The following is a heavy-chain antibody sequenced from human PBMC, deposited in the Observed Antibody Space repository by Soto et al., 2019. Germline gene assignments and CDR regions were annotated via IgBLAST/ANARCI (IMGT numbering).Heavy chain of an antibody. Sequence: QVQLVQSGAEVKKPWASVKVSCKASGYTFTSYGISWVRQAPGQGLEWMGWISAYNGNTNYAQKLQGRVTMTTDTSTSTAYMELRSLRSDDTAVYYCARDIAVAGIRYNWFDPWGQGTLVTVSS. CDR1: GYTFTSYG. J-gene: IGHJ5*02. CDR2: ISAYNGNT. CDR3: ARDIAVAGIRYNWFDP. V-gene: IGHV1-18*01. D-gene: IGHD6-19*01.